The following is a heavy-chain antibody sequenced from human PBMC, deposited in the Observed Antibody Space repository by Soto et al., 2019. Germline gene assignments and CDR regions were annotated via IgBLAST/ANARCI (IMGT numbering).Heavy chain of an antibody. Sequence: NPSETLSLTCTVSGGSISSYYWSWIRQPPGKGLEWIGYIYYSGSTNYNPSLKSRVTISVDTSKNQFSLKLSSVTAADTAVYYCARHLRAYDFWSGYSYYFDYWGQGTLVTVSS. CDR1: GGSISSYY. V-gene: IGHV4-59*08. J-gene: IGHJ4*02. CDR3: ARHLRAYDFWSGYSYYFDY. D-gene: IGHD3-3*01. CDR2: IYYSGST.